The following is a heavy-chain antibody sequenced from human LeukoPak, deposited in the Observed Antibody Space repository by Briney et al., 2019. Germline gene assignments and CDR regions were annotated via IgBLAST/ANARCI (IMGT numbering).Heavy chain of an antibody. D-gene: IGHD5-18*01. V-gene: IGHV1-69*05. Sequence: SVKVSCKASGGTFSSYAISWVRQAPGQGLEWMGGIIPIFGTANYAQKFQGRVTITTDESTSTAYMELSSLRSEDTAVYYCASSYGSNYYYMDVWGKGTTVTVSS. CDR2: IIPIFGTA. CDR1: GGTFSSYA. J-gene: IGHJ6*03. CDR3: ASSYGSNYYYMDV.